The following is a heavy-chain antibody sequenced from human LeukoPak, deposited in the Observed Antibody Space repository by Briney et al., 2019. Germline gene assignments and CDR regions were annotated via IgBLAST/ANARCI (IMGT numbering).Heavy chain of an antibody. J-gene: IGHJ6*02. D-gene: IGHD1/OR15-1a*01. V-gene: IGHV3-7*01. CDR1: GFTFSSYW. Sequence: GGSLRLSCAASGFTFSSYWVSWVRQAPGKGLEWVANIKQDGSEKYYVDSVKGRFTISRDNAKNSLYLQMNSLRAEDTAVYYCASGGTYYYYGMDVWGQGTTVTVSS. CDR3: ASGGTYYYYGMDV. CDR2: IKQDGSEK.